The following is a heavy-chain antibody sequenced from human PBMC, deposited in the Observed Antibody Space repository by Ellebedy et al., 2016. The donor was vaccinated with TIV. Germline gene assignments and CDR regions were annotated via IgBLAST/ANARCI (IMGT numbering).Heavy chain of an antibody. Sequence: PGGSLRLSCAASGFTVSSNYMSRVRQAPGKGLEWVSVIYSGGSTYYADSVKGRFTISRDNSKNTLYLQMNSLRAEDTAVYYCARDVAVASEGEKAVWGQGTLVTVSS. V-gene: IGHV3-66*01. CDR1: GFTVSSNY. CDR3: ARDVAVASEGEKAV. CDR2: IYSGGST. D-gene: IGHD6-19*01. J-gene: IGHJ4*02.